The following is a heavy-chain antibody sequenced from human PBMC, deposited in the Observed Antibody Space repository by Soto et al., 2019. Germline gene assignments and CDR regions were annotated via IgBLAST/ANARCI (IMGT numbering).Heavy chain of an antibody. D-gene: IGHD3-9*01. V-gene: IGHV4-39*01. J-gene: IGHJ6*02. CDR3: ARHTPEVRYFDWLYPPNYYGMDV. Sequence: PSETLSLTCTVSGGSISSSSCYWGWMRQPPGKGLVGIGSIYGSGSTYYNPPPNSRVTTPVDTSTNQLSLQLSSATAADTAVYYCARHTPEVRYFDWLYPPNYYGMDVWGQGTKFT. CDR1: GGSISSSSCY. CDR2: IYGSGST.